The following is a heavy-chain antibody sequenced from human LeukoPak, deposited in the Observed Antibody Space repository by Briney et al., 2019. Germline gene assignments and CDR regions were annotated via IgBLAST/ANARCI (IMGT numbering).Heavy chain of an antibody. CDR1: GFTFSSYS. CDR3: ARERTAVADY. D-gene: IGHD6-19*01. CDR2: ISSSSSYI. J-gene: IGHJ4*02. Sequence: PGGSLRLSCAASGFTFSSYSMNWVRQAPGKGVEWVSSISSSSSYIYYADSVKGRFTISRDNAKNSLYLQMNSLRAEDTAVYYCARERTAVADYWGQGTLVTVSS. V-gene: IGHV3-21*01.